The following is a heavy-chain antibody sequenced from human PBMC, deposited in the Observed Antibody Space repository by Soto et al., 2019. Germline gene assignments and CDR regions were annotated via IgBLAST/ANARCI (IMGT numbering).Heavy chain of an antibody. Sequence: EVQMLESGGGLVLPGGSLRLSCAASGFTFNSCATSWVRQAPGKGLEWVAAISSSGDSRYYADSVNGRFTISRDNSKNTLYLQMNSLRAEDSAIYYCAKDKRLPHDVFDIWGQGTMVTVSS. CDR3: AKDKRLPHDVFDI. V-gene: IGHV3-23*01. D-gene: IGHD6-25*01. J-gene: IGHJ3*02. CDR2: ISSSGDSR. CDR1: GFTFNSCA.